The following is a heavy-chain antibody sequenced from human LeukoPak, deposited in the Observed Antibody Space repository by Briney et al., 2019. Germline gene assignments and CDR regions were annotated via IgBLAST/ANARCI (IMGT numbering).Heavy chain of an antibody. J-gene: IGHJ4*02. Sequence: GGSLRLSCAASGFTFSSYGMHWVRQAPGKGLEWVAVISYDGSNKYYADSVKGRFTISRDNSKNTLYLQMNSLRAEDTAVYYCAKDHSSSWYYFDYWGQGTLVTVSS. CDR1: GFTFSSYG. V-gene: IGHV3-30*18. CDR3: AKDHSSSWYYFDY. D-gene: IGHD6-13*01. CDR2: ISYDGSNK.